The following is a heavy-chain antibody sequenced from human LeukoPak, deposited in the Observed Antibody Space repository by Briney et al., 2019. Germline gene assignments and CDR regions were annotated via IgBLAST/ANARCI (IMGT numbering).Heavy chain of an antibody. J-gene: IGHJ6*03. V-gene: IGHV4-39*07. D-gene: IGHD2-2*01. CDR1: GGSISSSSYY. Sequence: SETLSLTCTVSGGSISSSSYYWGWIRQPPGKGLEWIGSIYYSGSTYYNPSLKSRVTISVDTSKNQFSLRLSSVTAADTAVYYCARGKHRRTPYYYYYMDVWGKGTTVTVSS. CDR2: IYYSGST. CDR3: ARGKHRRTPYYYYYMDV.